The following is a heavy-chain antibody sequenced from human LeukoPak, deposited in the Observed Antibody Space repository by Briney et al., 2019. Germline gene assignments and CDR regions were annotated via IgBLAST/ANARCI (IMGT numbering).Heavy chain of an antibody. Sequence: GGSLRLSCAASGFTFSSYAMHWVRQAPGKGLEWVAVISYDGSNEYYADSVKGRFTISRDNSKNTLYLQMNSLRAEDTAVYYCVKDSPDAFDIWGQGTMVTVSS. CDR1: GFTFSSYA. CDR3: VKDSPDAFDI. J-gene: IGHJ3*02. CDR2: ISYDGSNE. V-gene: IGHV3-30-3*01.